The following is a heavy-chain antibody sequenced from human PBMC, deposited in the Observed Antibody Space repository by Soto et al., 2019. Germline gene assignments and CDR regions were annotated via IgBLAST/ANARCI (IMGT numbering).Heavy chain of an antibody. V-gene: IGHV4-39*01. Sequence: PSETLSLTCTVSGGSIGSSSYYWGWIRQPPGKGLEWIGSIYDRGSTYSNPSLKSRLTTSLDTSKNQFSLTVASVTAADTAVYYCARRIVATETFDYWGQGTLVTVSS. J-gene: IGHJ4*02. CDR2: IYDRGST. CDR1: GGSIGSSSYY. D-gene: IGHD5-12*01. CDR3: ARRIVATETFDY.